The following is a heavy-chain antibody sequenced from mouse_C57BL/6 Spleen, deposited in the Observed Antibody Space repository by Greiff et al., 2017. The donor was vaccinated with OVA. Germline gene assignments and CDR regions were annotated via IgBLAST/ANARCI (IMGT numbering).Heavy chain of an antibody. Sequence: QVQLQQSGAELVRPGASVTLSCKASGYTFTDYEMHWVKQTPVHGLEWIGAIDPETGGTAYNQKFKGKAILTADKSSSTAYMELRSLTSEDSAVYYCTRWIYYGNEDYWGKGTTLTGSS. CDR2: IDPETGGT. J-gene: IGHJ2*01. D-gene: IGHD1-1*01. V-gene: IGHV1-15*01. CDR1: GYTFTDYE. CDR3: TRWIYYGNEDY.